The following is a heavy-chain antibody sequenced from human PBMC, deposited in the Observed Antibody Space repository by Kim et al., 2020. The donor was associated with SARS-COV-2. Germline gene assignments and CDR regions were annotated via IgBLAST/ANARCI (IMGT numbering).Heavy chain of an antibody. V-gene: IGHV4-39*01. CDR2: IYYSGST. CDR1: GGFISSSSYY. CDR3: ATIVVVPAADC. D-gene: IGHD2-2*01. J-gene: IGHJ4*02. Sequence: SETLSLTCTVSGGFISSSSYYWGWIRQPPGKGLEWIGSIYYSGSTYYNPSLKSRVTISVDTSKNQFSLKLSSVTAADTAVYYCATIVVVPAADCWGQGTLVTVSS.